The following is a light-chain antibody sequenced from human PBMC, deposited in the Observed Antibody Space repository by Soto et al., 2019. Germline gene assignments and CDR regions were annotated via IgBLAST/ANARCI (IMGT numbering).Light chain of an antibody. CDR3: QQSYSTLGLT. V-gene: IGKV1-39*01. J-gene: IGKJ4*01. CDR2: AAS. Sequence: DIQLTQSPSSLSASGFGTVTITCXASQPVRMYLNWYQQKPGKAPKLLIYAASSLQSGAPSRFSGSGSGTDFTLTISSLQPEDFATYYCQQSYSTLGLTFGGGTKV. CDR1: QPVRMY.